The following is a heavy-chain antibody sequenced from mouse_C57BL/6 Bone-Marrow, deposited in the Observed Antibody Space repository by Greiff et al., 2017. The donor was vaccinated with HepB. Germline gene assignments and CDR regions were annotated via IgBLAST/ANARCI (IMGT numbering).Heavy chain of an antibody. V-gene: IGHV1-61*01. CDR3: ARFLYDGYPYFDY. CDR2: IYPSDSET. D-gene: IGHD2-3*01. J-gene: IGHJ2*01. Sequence: QVQLQQPGAELVRPGSSVKLSCKASGYTFTSYWMDWVKQRPGQGLEWIGNIYPSDSETHYNQKFKDKATLTVDKSSSTAYMQLSSLTSEDSAVYYCARFLYDGYPYFDYWGQGTTLTVSS. CDR1: GYTFTSYW.